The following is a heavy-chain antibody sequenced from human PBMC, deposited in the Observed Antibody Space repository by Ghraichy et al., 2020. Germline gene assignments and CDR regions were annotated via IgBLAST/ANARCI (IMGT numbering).Heavy chain of an antibody. CDR1: GASVGSNSFY. Sequence: SETLSLTCSVSGASVGSNSFYWAWIRQPPGKGLEWIGRVFHNGNTYYSPSLNSRVTISVDTSKNQFSLKLNSVTAADTAVYSCTRRFGYSGSCDPWGQGTLVTVAS. J-gene: IGHJ5*02. D-gene: IGHD1-26*01. CDR2: VFHNGNT. CDR3: TRRFGYSGSCDP. V-gene: IGHV4-39*01.